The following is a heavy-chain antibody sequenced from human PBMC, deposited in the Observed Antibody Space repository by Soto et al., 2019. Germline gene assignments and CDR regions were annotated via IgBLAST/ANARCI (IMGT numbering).Heavy chain of an antibody. Sequence: EVQLVESGGGLVQPGGSLRLSCAASGFTFSSYAMHWVRQAPGKGLEYVSAISSNGGSTYYANSVKGRFTISRDNSKNTLYLQMGSLRAEDMAVYYCGRDGLRQYAFDIWGQGTMVTVSS. CDR2: ISSNGGST. D-gene: IGHD4-17*01. J-gene: IGHJ3*02. CDR1: GFTFSSYA. V-gene: IGHV3-64*01. CDR3: GRDGLRQYAFDI.